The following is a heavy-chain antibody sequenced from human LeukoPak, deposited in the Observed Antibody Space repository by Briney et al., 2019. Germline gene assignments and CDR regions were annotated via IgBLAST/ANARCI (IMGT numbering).Heavy chain of an antibody. Sequence: PSETLSLTCTVSGGSISSYYWSWIRQPAGKGLEWIGRIYTSGSTNYNPSLKTRVTMSVDTSKNQFSLKLSSVTAADTAVYYCARVYCSSTSCLGNYYYYMDVWGKGTTVTVSS. V-gene: IGHV4-4*07. CDR2: IYTSGST. J-gene: IGHJ6*03. CDR3: ARVYCSSTSCLGNYYYYMDV. D-gene: IGHD2-2*01. CDR1: GGSISSYY.